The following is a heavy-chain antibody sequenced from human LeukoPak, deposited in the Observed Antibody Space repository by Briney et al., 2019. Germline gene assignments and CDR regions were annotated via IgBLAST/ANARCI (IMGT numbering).Heavy chain of an antibody. CDR1: GYTFTSYG. V-gene: IGHV1-18*01. D-gene: IGHD3-10*01. CDR3: ARAPGGVRGVIITPPDD. J-gene: IGHJ4*02. Sequence: ASVTVSCKASGYTFTSYGISWVRQAPGQGLEWMGWISAYNGNTNYAQKLQGRVTMTTDTSTSTAYMELRSLRSDDTAVYYCARAPGGVRGVIITPPDDWGQGTLVTVSS. CDR2: ISAYNGNT.